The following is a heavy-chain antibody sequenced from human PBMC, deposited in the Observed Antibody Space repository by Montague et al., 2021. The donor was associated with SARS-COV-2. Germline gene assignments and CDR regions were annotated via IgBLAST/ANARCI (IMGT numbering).Heavy chain of an antibody. V-gene: IGHV4-34*01. CDR3: ASPTYYYDSSGSDAFDI. CDR1: GGSFSGYY. J-gene: IGHJ3*02. D-gene: IGHD3-22*01. CDR2: INHSGSA. Sequence: SETLSLTCAVYGGSFSGYYWSWIRQPPGKGLEWIGEINHSGSANYNPSLKSRVTIPVDTSKNQFSLKLSSVAAADTAVYYCASPTYYYDSSGSDAFDIWGQGTMVTVSS.